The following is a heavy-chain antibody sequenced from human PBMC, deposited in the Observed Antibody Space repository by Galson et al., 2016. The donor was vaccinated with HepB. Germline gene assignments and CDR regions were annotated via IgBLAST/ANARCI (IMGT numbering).Heavy chain of an antibody. Sequence: SLRLSCAASGFTLSNYALHWVRQAPGKGLEWVAVISYDGGTKHYADSVRGRFTIPEDHSKNTVYLQMNSLRVEDTAVYYCAGGLYSSGWPKGDFWGQGSLVTVSS. D-gene: IGHD6-19*01. CDR2: ISYDGGTK. J-gene: IGHJ4*02. CDR3: AGGLYSSGWPKGDF. CDR1: GFTLSNYA. V-gene: IGHV3-30*14.